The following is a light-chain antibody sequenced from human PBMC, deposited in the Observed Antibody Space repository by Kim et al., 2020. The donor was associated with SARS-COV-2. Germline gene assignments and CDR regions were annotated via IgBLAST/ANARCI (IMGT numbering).Light chain of an antibody. Sequence: EIVLTQSPATLSLSPGETATLSCRASQSVASFLAWFQQKPGQAPRLLIYGASNRATGIPARFSGSGSGTDFTLTISGLEPEDFAVYYCQQRNNWLTFGGGTKVDIK. CDR1: QSVASF. J-gene: IGKJ4*01. CDR2: GAS. CDR3: QQRNNWLT. V-gene: IGKV3-11*01.